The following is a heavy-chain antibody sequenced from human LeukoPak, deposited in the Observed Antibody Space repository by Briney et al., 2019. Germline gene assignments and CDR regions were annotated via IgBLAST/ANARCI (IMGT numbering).Heavy chain of an antibody. V-gene: IGHV3-30*02. CDR1: GFTFSSYE. D-gene: IGHD3-9*01. J-gene: IGHJ4*02. Sequence: AGGSLRLSCAASGFTFSSYEMNWVRQAPGKGLEWVAFIRYDGSNKYYADSVKGRFTISRDNSKNTLYLQMNSLRAEDTAVYYCARGKYYQILTGYSRGGYFDYWGQGTLVTVSS. CDR3: ARGKYYQILTGYSRGGYFDY. CDR2: IRYDGSNK.